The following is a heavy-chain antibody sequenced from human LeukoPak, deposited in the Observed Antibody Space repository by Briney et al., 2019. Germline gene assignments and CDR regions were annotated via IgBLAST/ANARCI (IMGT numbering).Heavy chain of an antibody. CDR3: ARDQGGGGAFDI. Sequence: SETLSLTCTVSGGSISSYYWSWIRQPPGKGLEWIGYIYYRGSTNYNSSLKSRVTISVATSKNQFSPKLSSVTAADTAVYYCARDQGGGGAFDIWGQGTMVTVSS. CDR1: GGSISSYY. D-gene: IGHD3-16*01. V-gene: IGHV4-59*01. J-gene: IGHJ3*02. CDR2: IYYRGST.